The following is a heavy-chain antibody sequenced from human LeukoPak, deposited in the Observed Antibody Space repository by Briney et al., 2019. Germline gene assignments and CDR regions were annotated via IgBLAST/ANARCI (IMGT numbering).Heavy chain of an antibody. V-gene: IGHV3-20*03. J-gene: IGHJ4*01. CDR2: INWNGGST. CDR1: GFTFDDYG. CDR3: VREGFYFFDF. Sequence: RPGGSLRLSHAASGFTFDDYGMSWVRQAPGKGLEWVSGINWNGGSTGYADSVKGRFTTSRDNAKDSVYLQMNSLRAEDSATYYCVREGFYFFDFWGQGTPVTVSS.